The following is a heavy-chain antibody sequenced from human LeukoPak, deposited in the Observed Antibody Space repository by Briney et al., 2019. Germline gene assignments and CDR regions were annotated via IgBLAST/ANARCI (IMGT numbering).Heavy chain of an antibody. V-gene: IGHV1-2*02. Sequence: ASVKVSCKASGYTFTGYYMHWVRQAPGQGLEWMGWINPNSGGTNYAQKFQGRVTMTRDTSISTAYMELSRLRSDDTAVYYCARVRRIAVAGRAFDTWGQGTMVTVSS. J-gene: IGHJ3*02. CDR3: ARVRRIAVAGRAFDT. CDR2: INPNSGGT. D-gene: IGHD6-19*01. CDR1: GYTFTGYY.